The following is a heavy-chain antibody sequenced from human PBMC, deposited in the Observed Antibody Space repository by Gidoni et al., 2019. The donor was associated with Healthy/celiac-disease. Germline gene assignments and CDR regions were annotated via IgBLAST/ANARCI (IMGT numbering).Heavy chain of an antibody. CDR1: GFPFRSYG. CDR2: ISYDGSNK. Sequence: VQLVASGGGVVQPGRSLRLSCAASGFPFRSYGMHRVRQATGKGLEWVAVISYDGSNKYYADSVKGRFTISRDNSKNTRYLQMSSLRAEDKAGYYCAKDVAEVGCSGGSCYSPPNDDWGQGTLVTVSS. J-gene: IGHJ4*02. CDR3: AKDVAEVGCSGGSCYSPPNDD. V-gene: IGHV3-30*18. D-gene: IGHD2-15*01.